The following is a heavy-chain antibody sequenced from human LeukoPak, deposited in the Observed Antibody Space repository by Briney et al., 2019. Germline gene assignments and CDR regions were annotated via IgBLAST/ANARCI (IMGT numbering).Heavy chain of an antibody. D-gene: IGHD2-2*02. J-gene: IGHJ4*02. Sequence: GGSLRLSCAISGFTFSSYAFHWVRQAPGKGLEWVATMSFDVNNKYYADYVRGRFTISRDNSKNTLYLQMNSLRAEDTAVYSCARGYCTSSSCYNDYWGQGTLVTVSS. CDR3: ARGYCTSSSCYNDY. CDR2: MSFDVNNK. V-gene: IGHV3-30*04. CDR1: GFTFSSYA.